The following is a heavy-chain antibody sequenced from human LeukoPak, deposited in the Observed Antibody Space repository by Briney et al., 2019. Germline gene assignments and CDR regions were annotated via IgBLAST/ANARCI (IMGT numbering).Heavy chain of an antibody. Sequence: GGSLRLSCAASGFTFSSYAMSWVRQAPGKGLEWVSAISGSGGSTYYADSVKGRFTISRDNSKNTLYLQMNSLRAEDTAVYYCASWSKALYYYYYYMDVWGKGTTVTVSS. CDR3: ASWSKALYYYYYYMDV. J-gene: IGHJ6*03. CDR2: ISGSGGST. V-gene: IGHV3-23*01. CDR1: GFTFSSYA. D-gene: IGHD6-13*01.